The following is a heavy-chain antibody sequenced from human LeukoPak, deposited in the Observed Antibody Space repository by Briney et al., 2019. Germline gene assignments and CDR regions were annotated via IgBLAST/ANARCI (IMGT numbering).Heavy chain of an antibody. CDR2: MNPNSGNT. D-gene: IGHD2-2*02. V-gene: IGHV1-8*01. CDR1: GYTFTSYD. J-gene: IGHJ4*02. Sequence: ASVKVSSKASGYTFTSYDINRVRQATGQGLEWMGWMNPNSGNTGYAQKFQGRVTMTRNTSISTAYMELSSLRSEGTAVYYCARGIGYCSSTSCYTDYWGQGTLVTVSS. CDR3: ARGIGYCSSTSCYTDY.